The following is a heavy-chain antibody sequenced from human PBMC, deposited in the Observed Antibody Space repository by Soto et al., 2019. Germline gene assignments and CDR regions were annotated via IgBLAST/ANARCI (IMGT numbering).Heavy chain of an antibody. D-gene: IGHD4-17*01. V-gene: IGHV2-5*02. CDR2: IYSDDHK. CDR1: GFSLSTNEGG. Sequence: QITLKESGPTLVKPTQTLTLTCTFSGFSLSTNEGGVGWIRQPPGKALELLALIYSDDHKRYSPSLQSRLPIAKDTSKTQGVLTMTNVDPVDTATYYCAHLPKTSGDYVESYYFDYWGQGTLVTVSS. CDR3: AHLPKTSGDYVESYYFDY. J-gene: IGHJ4*02.